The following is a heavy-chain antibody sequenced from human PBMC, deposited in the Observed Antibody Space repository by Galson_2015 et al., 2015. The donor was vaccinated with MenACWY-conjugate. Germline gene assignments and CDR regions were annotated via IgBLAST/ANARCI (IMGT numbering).Heavy chain of an antibody. D-gene: IGHD6-6*01. V-gene: IGHV3-21*01. J-gene: IGHJ6*02. CDR1: GFTFSSYS. CDR3: ARAIEYSSSRDYYYYGMDV. CDR2: ISSSSSYI. Sequence: SLRLSCAASGFTFSSYSMNWVRQAPGKGLEWVSSISSSSSYIYYADSVKGRFTISRDNAKNSLYLQMNSLRAEDTAVYYCARAIEYSSSRDYYYYGMDVWGQGTTVTVSS.